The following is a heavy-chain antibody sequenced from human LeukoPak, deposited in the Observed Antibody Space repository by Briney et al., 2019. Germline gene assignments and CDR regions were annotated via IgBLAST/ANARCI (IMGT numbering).Heavy chain of an antibody. D-gene: IGHD2-15*01. V-gene: IGHV1-3*01. Sequence: ASVKVSCKASGGTFSSYAISRVRQAPGQGLEWMGWINSGNGNTKYSQELQGRVAINRDTSATTAYMELSSLRSDDTALYYCAREWLSSGDSHYSHWGQGALVTVSS. CDR3: AREWLSSGDSHYSH. CDR2: INSGNGNT. J-gene: IGHJ4*02. CDR1: GGTFSSYA.